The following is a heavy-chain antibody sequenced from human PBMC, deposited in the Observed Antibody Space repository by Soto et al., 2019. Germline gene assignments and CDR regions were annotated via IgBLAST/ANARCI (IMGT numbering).Heavy chain of an antibody. J-gene: IGHJ4*02. CDR3: AREELNCGGDCSVF. V-gene: IGHV3-48*03. CDR1: GFNFNSYE. D-gene: IGHD2-21*02. CDR2: IGISSSNV. Sequence: EVQLLESGGGLVQPGGSLRLSCAASGFNFNSYEMNWVRQTPGKGLEWISYIGISSSNVFYADSVKGRFTVSRDNAKNSLYLQMNSLRAEDTAVYYCAREELNCGGDCSVFWGQGTLVTVSS.